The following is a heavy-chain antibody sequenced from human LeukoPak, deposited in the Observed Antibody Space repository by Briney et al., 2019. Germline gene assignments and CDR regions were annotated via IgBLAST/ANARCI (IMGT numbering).Heavy chain of an antibody. CDR3: ARESTATGLNFDY. CDR1: GGTFSSYA. J-gene: IGHJ4*02. D-gene: IGHD5-18*01. CDR2: INPNSGGT. V-gene: IGHV1-2*02. Sequence: ASVKVSCKASGGTFSSYAISWVRQAPGQGLEWMGWINPNSGGTNYAQKFQGRVTMTRDTSISTAYMELSRLRSDDTAVYYCARESTATGLNFDYWGQGTLVTVSS.